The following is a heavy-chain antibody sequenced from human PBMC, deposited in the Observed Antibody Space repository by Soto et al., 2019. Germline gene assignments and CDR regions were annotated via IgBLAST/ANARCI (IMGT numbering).Heavy chain of an antibody. J-gene: IGHJ6*02. V-gene: IGHV4-31*03. Sequence: QVQLQESGPGLVKPSQTLSLTCTVSGGSISSGGYYWSWIRQHPGKGLEWIGYIYYSGSTYYNPSLKSRVTISVDTSKNQFSLKLSSVTAADTAVYYCARQTQKYYDFWSGYYGVSDGMDVWGQGTTVTVSS. CDR2: IYYSGST. D-gene: IGHD3-3*01. CDR1: GGSISSGGYY. CDR3: ARQTQKYYDFWSGYYGVSDGMDV.